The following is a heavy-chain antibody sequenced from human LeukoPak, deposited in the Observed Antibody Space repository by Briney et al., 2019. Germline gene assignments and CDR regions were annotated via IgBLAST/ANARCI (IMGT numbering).Heavy chain of an antibody. J-gene: IGHJ6*03. CDR2: IYHSGST. V-gene: IGHV4-38-2*02. Sequence: SETLSLTCIVSGYSISSGYYWVWIRQPPGKGLEWVGSIYHSGSTLYNPSLKSRVTISVDTSKNKFSLKLSSVTAADTAMYYCARDQPYMDVWGEGTTVTVSS. CDR1: GYSISSGYY. CDR3: ARDQPYMDV.